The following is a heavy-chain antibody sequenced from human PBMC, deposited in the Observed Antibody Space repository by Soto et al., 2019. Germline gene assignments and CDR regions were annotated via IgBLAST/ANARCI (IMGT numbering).Heavy chain of an antibody. V-gene: IGHV1-18*04. Sequence: APVKVSCKASGYTFTNYGISWVRQAPGQGLAWMGWISAYNGNTNYAQNLQGRVTMTTDTSTSTAYMELRSLRPDDTDVYYCGRIDVFQFLEWLIWGQESLGTVSS. CDR1: GYTFTNYG. CDR2: ISAYNGNT. D-gene: IGHD3-3*01. J-gene: IGHJ4*01. CDR3: GRIDVFQFLEWLI.